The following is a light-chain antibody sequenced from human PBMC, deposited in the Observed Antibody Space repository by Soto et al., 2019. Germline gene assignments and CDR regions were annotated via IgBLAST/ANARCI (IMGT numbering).Light chain of an antibody. CDR1: QSVTSNY. J-gene: IGKJ2*01. CDR3: QQYGSSPYT. CDR2: GAS. Sequence: EIVLTQSPGTLSLSPGERATLSCRASQSVTSNYLAWYQQKPGQAPRLLIYGASNRATGIPDRFSGSGSGTDFTLTISRLEPEDFAVYYWQQYGSSPYTFGQGTKLEIK. V-gene: IGKV3-20*01.